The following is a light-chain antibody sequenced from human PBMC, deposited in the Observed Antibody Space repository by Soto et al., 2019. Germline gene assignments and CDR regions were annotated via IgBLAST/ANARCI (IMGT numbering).Light chain of an antibody. J-gene: IGKJ4*01. CDR1: QSVRSNY. CDR2: DAS. CDR3: QQYGSSPLT. V-gene: IGKV3-20*01. Sequence: IVLTQSPGTLSLSPGETATLSCRASQSVRSNYLAWYQQKPGQAPRFLIYDASSGATGIPDRFSGSGSGTDFTLTISRLEPEDFAVYYCQQYGSSPLTFGGGTKVDIK.